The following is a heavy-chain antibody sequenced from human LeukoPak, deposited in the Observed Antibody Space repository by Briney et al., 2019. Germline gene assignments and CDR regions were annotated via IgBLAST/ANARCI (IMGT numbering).Heavy chain of an antibody. Sequence: GGSLRLSCAASGFTFRTSGMNWVRQAPGKGLEWVSYISSSGTTISYAQSVKGRFTITRDNAQKSLTLHMNTLRADDTDVYYCAKDGGTHFDHWGQGTLVTVSS. J-gene: IGHJ4*02. CDR2: ISSSGTTI. D-gene: IGHD1-26*01. CDR1: GFTFRTSG. V-gene: IGHV3-48*01. CDR3: AKDGGTHFDH.